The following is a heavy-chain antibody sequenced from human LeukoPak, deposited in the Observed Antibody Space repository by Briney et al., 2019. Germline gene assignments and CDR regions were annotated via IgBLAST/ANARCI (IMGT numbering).Heavy chain of an antibody. J-gene: IGHJ4*02. CDR1: GLTFTNNW. CDR2: IKSGGSEK. Sequence: PAHYLRLSCAASGLTFTNNWMSWVRQATGKGLEWVANIKSGGSEKYYVDSVEGRFTISRDNAKNTVSLQMDSLRGEDTAVYYCVRALGSPTADHWGQGTLVTVSS. V-gene: IGHV3-7*01. CDR3: VRALGSPTADH. D-gene: IGHD3-16*01.